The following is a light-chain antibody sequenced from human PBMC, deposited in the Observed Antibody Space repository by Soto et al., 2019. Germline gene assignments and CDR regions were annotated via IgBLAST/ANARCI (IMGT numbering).Light chain of an antibody. CDR3: QSYDITYGV. CDR1: SGSIASNF. J-gene: IGLJ7*01. CDR2: EDN. Sequence: NFMLTQPHSVSGSPGETVTISCTRSSGSIASNFVQWYQQRPGSAPRNVIYEDNYRPSGVPDRFSGSIDSSSNSASLTIPGLRPEDEADYYCQSYDITYGVFGGGTQLTVL. V-gene: IGLV6-57*04.